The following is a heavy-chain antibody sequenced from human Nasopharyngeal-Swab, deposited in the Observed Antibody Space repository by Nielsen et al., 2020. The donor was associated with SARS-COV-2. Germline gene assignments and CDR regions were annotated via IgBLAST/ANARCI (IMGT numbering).Heavy chain of an antibody. D-gene: IGHD2-2*01. V-gene: IGHV3-23*01. CDR3: AKGEYCSSTSCYPVSYFDY. CDR2: ISGSGGST. J-gene: IGHJ4*02. CDR1: GFTFSSYA. Sequence: GESLKISCAASGFTFSSYAMSWVRQAPGKGLEWVSAISGSGGSTYYADSVKGRFTISRDNSKNTLYLQMNSLRAEDTAVYYCAKGEYCSSTSCYPVSYFDYWGQGTLVTVSS.